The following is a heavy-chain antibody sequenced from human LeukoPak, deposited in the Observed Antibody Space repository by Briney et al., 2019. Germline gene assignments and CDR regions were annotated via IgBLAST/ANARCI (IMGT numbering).Heavy chain of an antibody. CDR2: IYPGDSDT. D-gene: IGHD4-17*01. Sequence: GESLNISGQGSGYSFTSYWIGWVRQIPGKGLEWKGIIYPGDSDTRYSPSFQGQVTISADKSISTAYLQWSSLKASDTAMYYCARPDYAPTAGFDYWGQGTLVTVSS. V-gene: IGHV5-51*01. J-gene: IGHJ4*02. CDR1: GYSFTSYW. CDR3: ARPDYAPTAGFDY.